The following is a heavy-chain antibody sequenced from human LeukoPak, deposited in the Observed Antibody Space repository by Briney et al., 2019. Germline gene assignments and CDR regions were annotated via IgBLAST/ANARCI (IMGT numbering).Heavy chain of an antibody. CDR3: AAAPKWLPSDY. D-gene: IGHD5-12*01. J-gene: IGHJ4*02. CDR2: INSDGSST. CDR1: GFTFSSYW. V-gene: IGHV3-74*01. Sequence: GGSLRLSCAASGFTFSSYWMHWVRQAPGKGLVWVSRINSDGSSTSYADSVKGRFTISRDNAKNTLYLQMNSLRAEDTAVYYCAAAPKWLPSDYWGQGTLVTVSS.